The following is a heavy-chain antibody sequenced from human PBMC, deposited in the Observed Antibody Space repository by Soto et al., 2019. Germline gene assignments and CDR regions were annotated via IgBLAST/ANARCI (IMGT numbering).Heavy chain of an antibody. CDR2: IWNDGTNE. J-gene: IGHJ6*02. Sequence: QVQLVESGGGVVQPGRSLTLSCAASGFTFTTYGMHWVRQAPGKGLEWVAVIWNDGTNEYYADSVKGRFTISRDNSKNTLYLQMNSLRAEDTAVYYCARGRANGDPLYGMDAWGQGTTVTV. CDR1: GFTFTTYG. V-gene: IGHV3-33*01. CDR3: ARGRANGDPLYGMDA. D-gene: IGHD3-10*01.